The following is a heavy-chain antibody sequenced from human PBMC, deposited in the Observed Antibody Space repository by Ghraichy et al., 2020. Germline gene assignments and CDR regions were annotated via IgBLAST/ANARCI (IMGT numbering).Heavy chain of an antibody. D-gene: IGHD6-13*01. V-gene: IGHV4-34*01. J-gene: IGHJ4*02. CDR2: INHSGST. CDR1: NGPFDSSY. Sequence: SETLSLTCAVYNGPFDSSYWSWIRQPPGKGLEWIGEINHSGSTNYNASLKSRVTISVDRTKNQFSLRLSSVTAADTSVYYCARGRKSSQQLVPLPFDYWGQGTLVTVSS. CDR3: ARGRKSSQQLVPLPFDY.